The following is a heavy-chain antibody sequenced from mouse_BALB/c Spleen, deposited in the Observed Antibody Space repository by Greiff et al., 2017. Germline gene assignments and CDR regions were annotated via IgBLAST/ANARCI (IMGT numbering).Heavy chain of an antibody. V-gene: IGHV3-6*02. D-gene: IGHD2-4*01. CDR2: ISYDGSN. CDR3: ARGDSGAMDY. CDR1: GYSITSGYY. J-gene: IGHJ4*01. Sequence: EVQLVESGPGLVKPSQSLSLTCSVTGYSITSGYYWNWIRQFPGNKLEWMGYISYDGSNNYNPSLKNRISITRDTSTNQFFLKLNSVTTEDTATYYCARGDSGAMDYWGQGTSVTVSS.